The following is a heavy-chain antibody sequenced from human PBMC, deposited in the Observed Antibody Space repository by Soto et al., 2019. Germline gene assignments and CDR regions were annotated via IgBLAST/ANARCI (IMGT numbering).Heavy chain of an antibody. CDR2: ISGSGGST. CDR3: AKDGSSWLFFDY. V-gene: IGHV3-23*01. CDR1: GFTFSSYA. Sequence: EVQLLESGGGLVQPGGSLRLYCAASGFTFSSYAMSWVRQAPGKGLEWVSDISGSGGSTYYADSVKGRFTISRDNSKNTLYLQMNSLRAEDTAVYYCAKDGSSWLFFDYLGQGTLVTVSS. D-gene: IGHD6-13*01. J-gene: IGHJ4*02.